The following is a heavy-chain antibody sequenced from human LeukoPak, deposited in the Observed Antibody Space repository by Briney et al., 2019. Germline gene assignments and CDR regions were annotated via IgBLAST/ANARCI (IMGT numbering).Heavy chain of an antibody. CDR1: GGSFSSGAYS. D-gene: IGHD6-13*01. CDR2: IYHSGST. Sequence: SETLSLTCTVSGGSFSSGAYSWNWIRQSPGKGLEWIGYIYHSGSTYYNPSLKSRVTISVDRSKNQFSLKLSSVTAADTAVYYCARRSAAGIWDYWGQGTLVTVSS. J-gene: IGHJ4*02. CDR3: ARRSAAGIWDY. V-gene: IGHV4-30-2*06.